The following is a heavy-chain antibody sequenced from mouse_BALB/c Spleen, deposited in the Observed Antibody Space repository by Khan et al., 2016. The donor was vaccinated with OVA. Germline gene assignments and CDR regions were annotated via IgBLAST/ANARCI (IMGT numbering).Heavy chain of an antibody. CDR3: AREVYYYRSDGWFAY. D-gene: IGHD2-14*01. CDR1: GYTFTSYT. CDR2: INPSSGYT. Sequence: QVQLQQSGTELARPGASVKMSCKASGYTFTSYTMHWVKQRPGQGLEWIGYINPSSGYTNYNQKLKDKATLTADKSSITAYMQLSSLSSEDSAIYYCAREVYYYRSDGWFAYWGQGTLVTVSA. V-gene: IGHV1-4*01. J-gene: IGHJ3*01.